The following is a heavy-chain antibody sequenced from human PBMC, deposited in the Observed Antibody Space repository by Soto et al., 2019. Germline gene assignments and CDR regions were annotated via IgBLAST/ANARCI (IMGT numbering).Heavy chain of an antibody. CDR2: ISGSGGST. CDR3: ARAPSPLWFGELLNY. Sequence: GGSLRLSCAASGSTFSSYAMSWVRQAPGKGLEWVSAISGSGGSTYYADSVKGRFTISRDNSKNTLYLQMNSLRAEDTAVYYCARAPSPLWFGELLNYWGQGTLVTVSS. V-gene: IGHV3-23*01. J-gene: IGHJ4*02. CDR1: GSTFSSYA. D-gene: IGHD3-10*01.